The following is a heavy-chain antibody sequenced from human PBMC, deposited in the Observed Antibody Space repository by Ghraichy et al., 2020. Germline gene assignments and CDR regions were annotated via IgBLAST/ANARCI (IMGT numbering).Heavy chain of an antibody. D-gene: IGHD3-22*01. CDR2: ISSSSSYI. Sequence: GGSLRLSCAASGFTFSSYSMNWVRQAPGKGLEWVSSISSSSSYIYYADSVKGRFTISRDNAKNSLYLQMNSLRAEDTAVYYCARDPAPYYYDSSGYYHGTFDIWGQGTMVTVSS. V-gene: IGHV3-21*01. CDR1: GFTFSSYS. CDR3: ARDPAPYYYDSSGYYHGTFDI. J-gene: IGHJ3*02.